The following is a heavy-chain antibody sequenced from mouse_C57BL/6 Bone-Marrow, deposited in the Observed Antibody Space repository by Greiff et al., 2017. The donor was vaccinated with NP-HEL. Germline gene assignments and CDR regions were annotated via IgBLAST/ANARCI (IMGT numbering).Heavy chain of an antibody. V-gene: IGHV1-61*01. Sequence: QQSCKASGYTFTSYWMDWVKQRPGQGLEWIGNIYPSDSETHYNQKFKDKATLTVDKSSSTAYMQLSSLTSEDSAVYYCARRGYYGSSDRYFDVWGTGTTVTVSS. CDR2: IYPSDSET. CDR3: ARRGYYGSSDRYFDV. D-gene: IGHD1-1*01. CDR1: GYTFTSYW. J-gene: IGHJ1*03.